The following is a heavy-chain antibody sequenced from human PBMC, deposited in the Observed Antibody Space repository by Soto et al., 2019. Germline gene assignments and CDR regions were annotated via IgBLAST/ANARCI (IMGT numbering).Heavy chain of an antibody. V-gene: IGHV4-39*01. CDR3: ARHQSHSSSYVDP. J-gene: IGHJ5*02. CDR1: GGSISSSSYY. Sequence: SETLSLTCTVSGGSISSSSYYWGWIRQPPGKGLEWIGSIYYSGSTYYNPSLKSRVTISVDTSKNQFSLKLSSVTAADTAVYFCARHQSHSSSYVDPWGQGTLVTVSS. CDR2: IYYSGST. D-gene: IGHD6-13*01.